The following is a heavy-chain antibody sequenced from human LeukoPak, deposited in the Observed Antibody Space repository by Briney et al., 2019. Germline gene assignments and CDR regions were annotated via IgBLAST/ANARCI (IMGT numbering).Heavy chain of an antibody. Sequence: SETLSLTCAVYGGSFSGYYWSWIRQPPGKGLEWIGQINHSGSTNYNPSLRSRVAISVDTAKNQFSLRLSSLTAADTAVYFCARGRLAPRSGGGRDYYYGMDVWGQGTTVTVSS. CDR2: INHSGST. CDR3: ARGRLAPRSGGGRDYYYGMDV. J-gene: IGHJ6*02. D-gene: IGHD2-15*01. V-gene: IGHV4-34*01. CDR1: GGSFSGYY.